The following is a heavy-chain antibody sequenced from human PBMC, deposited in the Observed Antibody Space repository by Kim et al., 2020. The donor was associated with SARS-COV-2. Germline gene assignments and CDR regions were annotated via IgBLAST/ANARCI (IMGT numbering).Heavy chain of an antibody. CDR1: GGSISSYY. D-gene: IGHD5-12*01. V-gene: IGHV4-59*13. Sequence: SETLSLTCTVSGGSISSYYWSWIRQPPGKGLEWIGYIYYSGSTNYNPSLKSRVTISVDTSKNQFSLKLSSVTAADTAVYYCARDGRRGGYSGYDKWGQGTLVTVSS. J-gene: IGHJ4*02. CDR2: IYYSGST. CDR3: ARDGRRGGYSGYDK.